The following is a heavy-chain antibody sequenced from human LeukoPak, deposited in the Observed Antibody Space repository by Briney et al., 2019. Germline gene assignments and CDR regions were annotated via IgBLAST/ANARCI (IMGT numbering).Heavy chain of an antibody. CDR3: ATLREGYCSGGSCYDFGMDV. D-gene: IGHD2-15*01. V-gene: IGHV4-59*01. CDR2: IYYSGST. Sequence: PSETLSLTCTVSGGSISSYYWSWIRQPPGKGLEWIGYIYYSGSTNYNPSLKSRVTISVDTSKNQFSLKLSSVTAADTAVYYCATLREGYCSGGSCYDFGMDVGGRGTRVTVSS. CDR1: GGSISSYY. J-gene: IGHJ6*02.